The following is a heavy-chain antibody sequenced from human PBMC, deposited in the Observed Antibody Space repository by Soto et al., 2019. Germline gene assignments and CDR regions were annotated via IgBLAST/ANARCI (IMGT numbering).Heavy chain of an antibody. CDR1: GCSFTSYW. J-gene: IGHJ6*03. Sequence: GESLKISCKGSGCSFTSYWISWVRQMPGKGLEWMGRIDPSDSYTNYSPSFQGHVTISADKSISTAYLQWSSLKASDTAMYYCARSLWLRGLPYYYYMDVWGKGTTVTVSS. CDR3: ARSLWLRGLPYYYYMDV. D-gene: IGHD5-18*01. V-gene: IGHV5-10-1*01. CDR2: IDPSDSYT.